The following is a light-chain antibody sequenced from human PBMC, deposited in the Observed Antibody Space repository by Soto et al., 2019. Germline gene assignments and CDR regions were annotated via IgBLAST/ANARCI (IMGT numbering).Light chain of an antibody. CDR2: NNN. J-gene: IGLJ3*02. Sequence: QSVLTQPPSASGTPGQRVTISCSGSIANIGSNTVNWYQQLPGTAPKLVIYNNNERPSGVPHRFSASKSVTSASLAINGLQSEDEADYYCAAWDDSLNGLVFGGGTKLTVL. V-gene: IGLV1-44*01. CDR3: AAWDDSLNGLV. CDR1: IANIGSNT.